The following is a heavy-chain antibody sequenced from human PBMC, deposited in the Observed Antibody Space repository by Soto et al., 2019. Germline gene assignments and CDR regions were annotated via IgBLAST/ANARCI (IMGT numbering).Heavy chain of an antibody. J-gene: IGHJ6*02. V-gene: IGHV1-46*01. CDR2: INPSGGST. Sequence: QAPGQGLEWMGIINPSGGSTSYAQKFQGRVTMTRDTSTSTVYMELSSLRSEDTAVYYCVLAVVTPYGMAVWGQGTTVTGSS. CDR3: VLAVVTPYGMAV. D-gene: IGHD2-21*02.